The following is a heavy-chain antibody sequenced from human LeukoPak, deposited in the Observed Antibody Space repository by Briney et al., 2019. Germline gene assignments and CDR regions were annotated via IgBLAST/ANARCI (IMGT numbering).Heavy chain of an antibody. Sequence: GGSLRLSCAASGFTFSSYGMHWVRQAPGKGLEWVAFIRYDGSNKYYADSVKGRFTISRDNSKNTLYLQMNSLRAEDTAVYYCARSLRPSITIFGVVIHWGQGTLVTVSS. D-gene: IGHD3-3*01. CDR1: GFTFSSYG. J-gene: IGHJ4*02. V-gene: IGHV3-30*02. CDR2: IRYDGSNK. CDR3: ARSLRPSITIFGVVIH.